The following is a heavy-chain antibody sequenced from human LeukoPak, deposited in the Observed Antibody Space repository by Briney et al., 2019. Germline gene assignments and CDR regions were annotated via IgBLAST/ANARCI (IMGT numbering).Heavy chain of an antibody. CDR1: GFTFSSYS. CDR2: ISSSSSTI. Sequence: GGSLRLSCAASGFTFSSYSMNWVRQAPGKGLEWVSYISSSSSTIYYADSVKGRFTISRDNAKNPLYLQMNSLRAEDTAVYYCAREGETSSQHWGQGTLVTVSS. J-gene: IGHJ4*02. D-gene: IGHD2-21*01. CDR3: AREGETSSQH. V-gene: IGHV3-48*04.